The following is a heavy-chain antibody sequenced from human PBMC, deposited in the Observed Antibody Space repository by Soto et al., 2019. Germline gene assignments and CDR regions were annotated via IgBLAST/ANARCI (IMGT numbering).Heavy chain of an antibody. Sequence: XSVKVSCKASVGTFSSYAISWVRQAPGQGLEWMGGIIPIFGTANYAQKFQGRVTITAEESTSTAYMELSSLRSEDAAVYYCARSTLRQLNAFDIWGQGTMATVSS. D-gene: IGHD6-6*01. CDR3: ARSTLRQLNAFDI. CDR2: IIPIFGTA. V-gene: IGHV1-69*13. J-gene: IGHJ3*02. CDR1: VGTFSSYA.